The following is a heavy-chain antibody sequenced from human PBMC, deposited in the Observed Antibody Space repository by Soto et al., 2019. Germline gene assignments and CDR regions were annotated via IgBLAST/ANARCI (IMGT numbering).Heavy chain of an antibody. Sequence: SETLSLTCTVSVTSINNNNYYWGWIRQTPGKGLEWIGSIYYDGSTYFNSPLKSRVTISVDTSKNQFSLKVSSVTAADTAIYYCARHVEGGKSRSRWLHSWRQATLV. CDR2: IYYDGST. CDR1: VTSINNNNYY. D-gene: IGHD5-12*01. J-gene: IGHJ5*01. CDR3: ARHVEGGKSRSRWLHS. V-gene: IGHV4-39*01.